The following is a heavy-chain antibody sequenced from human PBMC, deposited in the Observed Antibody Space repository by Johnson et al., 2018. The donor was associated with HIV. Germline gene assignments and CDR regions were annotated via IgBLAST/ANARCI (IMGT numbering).Heavy chain of an antibody. J-gene: IGHJ3*02. CDR3: AKGENDYGDYGLDAFDI. CDR1: GFTFSRHA. V-gene: IGHV3-30*04. Sequence: QMLLVESGGGVVQPGRSLRLSCAASGFTFSRHAMHWVRQAPGKGLEWVALISYDGSNKYYADSVKGRFTISRDNSKNTLYLQMNSLRAEDTAVYYCAKGENDYGDYGLDAFDIWGQGTMVIVSS. D-gene: IGHD4-17*01. CDR2: ISYDGSNK.